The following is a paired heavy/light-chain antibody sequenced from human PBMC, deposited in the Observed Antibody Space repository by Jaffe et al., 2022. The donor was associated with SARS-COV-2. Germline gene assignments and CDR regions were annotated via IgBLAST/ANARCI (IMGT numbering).Heavy chain of an antibody. D-gene: IGHD2-2*01. CDR2: ISGSGGST. CDR1: GFTFSSYA. J-gene: IGHJ5*02. Sequence: EVQLLESGGGLVQPGGSLRLSCAASGFTFSSYAMSWVRQAPGKGLEWVSAISGSGGSTYYADSVKGRFTISRDNSKNTLYLQMNSLRAEDTAVYYCAKDRAHCSSTSCYLNWFDPWGQGTLVTVSS. V-gene: IGHV3-23*01. CDR3: AKDRAHCSSTSCYLNWFDP.
Light chain of an antibody. Sequence: DIQMTQSPSSLSASVGDRVTITCQASQDISNYLNWYQQKPGKAPKLLIYDASNLETGVPSRFSGSGSGTDFTFTISSLQPEDIATYYCQQYDNLPPSFGGGTKVEIK. V-gene: IGKV1-33*01. CDR1: QDISNY. J-gene: IGKJ4*01. CDR2: DAS. CDR3: QQYDNLPPS.